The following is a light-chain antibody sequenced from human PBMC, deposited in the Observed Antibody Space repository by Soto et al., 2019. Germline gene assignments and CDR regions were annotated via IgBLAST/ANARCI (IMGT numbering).Light chain of an antibody. V-gene: IGLV1-40*01. J-gene: IGLJ1*01. CDR1: SSNIGANYD. CDR3: QSYDSSLNRV. CDR2: GDN. Sequence: QSLLSQPPSVSGAPGQRITISCTGSSSNIGANYDVHWYRQVPGTAPKLLMSGDNNRPSWVADRFSGSKSGTSASLAITRLQAEDEADYYCQSYDSSLNRVFGTGTKVTVL.